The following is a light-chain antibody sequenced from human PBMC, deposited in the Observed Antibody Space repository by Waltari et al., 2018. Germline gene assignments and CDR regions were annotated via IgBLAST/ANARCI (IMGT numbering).Light chain of an antibody. CDR3: QQFDNLVYT. CDR2: DAS. J-gene: IGKJ2*01. V-gene: IGKV1-33*01. Sequence: DIQMTQSPSSLSASVVDRVTITCKASHDISNYLNWYQQKPGKAPKLLIYDASNLETGVPSRFSGSGSGTDFSFTISSLQPEDIATYYCQQFDNLVYTFGQGTKLEIK. CDR1: HDISNY.